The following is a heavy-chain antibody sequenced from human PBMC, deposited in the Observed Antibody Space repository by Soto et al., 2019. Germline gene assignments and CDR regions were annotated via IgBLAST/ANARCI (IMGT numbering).Heavy chain of an antibody. CDR3: ARDQLEGNWFDP. D-gene: IGHD1-1*01. CDR2: IYYSGST. V-gene: IGHV4-59*12. J-gene: IGHJ5*02. Sequence: PSETLSLTCTVSGGSISSYYWSWIRQPPGKGLEWIGYIYYSGSTNYSPSLKSRVTISVDKSKNQFSLKLTSVTAADTAVYYCARDQLEGNWFDPWGQGTLVTVSS. CDR1: GGSISSYY.